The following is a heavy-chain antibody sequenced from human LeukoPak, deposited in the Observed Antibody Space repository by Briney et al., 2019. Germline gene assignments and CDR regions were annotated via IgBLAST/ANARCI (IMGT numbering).Heavy chain of an antibody. J-gene: IGHJ4*02. V-gene: IGHV3-23*01. CDR2: ISVSGGST. CDR3: ARDRRGGRY. CDR1: GFTYSSYA. Sequence: GGSLRLSCAASGFTYSSYAMSWVRQAPGKGMEWVSAISVSGGSTYYADSVKGRFTISRDNSKNTLYLQMNSLRAEETAVYYCARDRRGGRYWGQGTLVTVSS.